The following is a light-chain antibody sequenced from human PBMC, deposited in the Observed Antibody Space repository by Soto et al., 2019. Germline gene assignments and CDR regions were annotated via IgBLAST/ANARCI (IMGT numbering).Light chain of an antibody. V-gene: IGLV2-8*01. J-gene: IGLJ1*01. Sequence: QSALTQPPSASGSPGQSVTISCTGTSSDVGGYDSVSWYQQHPGKVPKLMIYEVTKRPSGVPDRFSGSKSGNTASLTVSGLQAEDEADYYCSSYAGSDNPYVFGTGTKVTVL. CDR3: SSYAGSDNPYV. CDR1: SSDVGGYDS. CDR2: EVT.